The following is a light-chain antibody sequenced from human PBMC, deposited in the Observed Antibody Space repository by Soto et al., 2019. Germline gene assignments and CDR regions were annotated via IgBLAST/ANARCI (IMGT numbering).Light chain of an antibody. CDR1: QSISSW. CDR2: DAS. Sequence: DIRMTQSPSTLSASVGDRVTITCRASQSISSWLAWYQQKPGKAPKLLIYDASSLESGVPSRFSGSGSGTEFTLTISSLQPDDLATYYCQQYNSYSITYGQGTRLEIK. V-gene: IGKV1-5*01. J-gene: IGKJ5*01. CDR3: QQYNSYSIT.